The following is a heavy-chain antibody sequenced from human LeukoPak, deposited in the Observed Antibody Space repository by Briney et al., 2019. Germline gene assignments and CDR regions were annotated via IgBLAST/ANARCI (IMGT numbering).Heavy chain of an antibody. J-gene: IGHJ4*02. CDR1: GGSVSSSSFY. D-gene: IGHD3-10*01. CDR3: ARGSITMEPWPLGY. V-gene: IGHV4-39*01. CDR2: IYYSGST. Sequence: SEALSLTCTVSGGSVSSSSFYWGWIRQPPGKGLEWIGTIYYSGSTYYNPSLKSRVTISVDTSKNQFSLKLSSVTAADKAVYYCARGSITMEPWPLGYWGQGTLVSVSS.